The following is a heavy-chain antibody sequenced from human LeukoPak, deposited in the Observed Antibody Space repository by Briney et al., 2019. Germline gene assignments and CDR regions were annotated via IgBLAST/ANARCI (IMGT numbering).Heavy chain of an antibody. CDR1: GFSFSSYA. CDR2: ISGRGDRT. V-gene: IGHV3-23*01. Sequence: GGSLRLSCTASGFSFSSYAMSWVRRAPGKGLEYVSGISGRGDRTYYADSVKGRFTISRDNSNNALYLQMNSLRAEDTAVYYCAKDRDDSGGHDAFDIWGQGTMVTVSS. D-gene: IGHD4-23*01. CDR3: AKDRDDSGGHDAFDI. J-gene: IGHJ3*02.